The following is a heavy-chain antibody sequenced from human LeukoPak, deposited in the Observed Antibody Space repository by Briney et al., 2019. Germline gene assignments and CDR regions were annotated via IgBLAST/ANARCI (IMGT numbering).Heavy chain of an antibody. CDR3: ARGPGYGDYVVRRYFDY. D-gene: IGHD4-17*01. CDR1: GGSISSSSYY. V-gene: IGHV4-39*01. CDR2: IYYSGST. J-gene: IGHJ4*02. Sequence: SETLSLTCTVSGGSISSSSYYWGWIRQPPGKGLEWIGSIYYSGSTYYNPSLKSRVTISVDTSKNQFSPKLSSVTAADTAVYYCARGPGYGDYVVRRYFDYWGQGTLVTVSS.